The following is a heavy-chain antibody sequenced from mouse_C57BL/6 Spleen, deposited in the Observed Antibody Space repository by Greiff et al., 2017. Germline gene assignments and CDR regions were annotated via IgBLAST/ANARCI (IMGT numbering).Heavy chain of an antibody. J-gene: IGHJ2*01. Sequence: VQLKQSGPELVKPGASVKISCKASGYTFTDYYMNWVKQSHGKSLEWIGDINPNNGGTSYNQKFKGKATLTVDKSSSTAYMELRSLTSEDSAVYYCARRWDYYGSSFDYWGQGTTLTVSS. CDR3: ARRWDYYGSSFDY. V-gene: IGHV1-26*01. D-gene: IGHD1-1*01. CDR1: GYTFTDYY. CDR2: INPNNGGT.